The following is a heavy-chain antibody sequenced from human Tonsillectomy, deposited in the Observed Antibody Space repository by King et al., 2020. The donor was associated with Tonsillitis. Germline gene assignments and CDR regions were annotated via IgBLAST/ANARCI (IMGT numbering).Heavy chain of an antibody. D-gene: IGHD6-6*01. V-gene: IGHV5-51*03. J-gene: IGHJ4*02. CDR3: ARPIHSTSSQGYGY. Sequence: HLVQSGAEGKKPGESLKISCKGSGYSFTSYWIGLGRQMPGKGLEWMGIIFPGDFDTSYSPAFQGQGTISADKSISTAYLQWSSLKASDTAIYYCARPIHSTSSQGYGYWGQGTLVTVSS. CDR2: IFPGDFDT. CDR1: GYSFTSYW.